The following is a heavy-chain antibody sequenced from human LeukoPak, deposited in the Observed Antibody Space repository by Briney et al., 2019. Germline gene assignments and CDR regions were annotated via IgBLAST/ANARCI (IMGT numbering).Heavy chain of an antibody. Sequence: GGSLRLSCAASGFTFSSYSMNWVRQAPGKGLEWVSSISSSSSYIYYADSVKGRFTISRDNAKNSLYLQMNSLRAEDTAVYYCARAGYSGYAMEGAFDYWGQGTLFTVSS. D-gene: IGHD5-12*01. V-gene: IGHV3-21*01. CDR3: ARAGYSGYAMEGAFDY. J-gene: IGHJ4*02. CDR2: ISSSSSYI. CDR1: GFTFSSYS.